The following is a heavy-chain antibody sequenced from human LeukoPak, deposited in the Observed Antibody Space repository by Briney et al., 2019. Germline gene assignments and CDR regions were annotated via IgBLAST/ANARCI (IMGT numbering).Heavy chain of an antibody. CDR2: IWYDGSNR. CDR3: ARDRSVMTTVVTPLVY. CDR1: GFTFSSYG. V-gene: IGHV3-33*01. D-gene: IGHD4-23*01. Sequence: GRSLRLSCAASGFTFSSYGMHWVRQAPGKGLEWVAVIWYDGSNRYCADSVKGRFTISRDNSKNTLYLQMNSLRAEDTAVYYCARDRSVMTTVVTPLVYWGQGTLVTVSS. J-gene: IGHJ4*02.